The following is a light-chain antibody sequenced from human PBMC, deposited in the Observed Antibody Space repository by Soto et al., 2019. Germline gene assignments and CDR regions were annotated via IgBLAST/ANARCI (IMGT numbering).Light chain of an antibody. CDR2: DAS. J-gene: IGKJ5*01. V-gene: IGKV3D-11*01. CDR1: QGVSSY. Sequence: EIVLTQSPATLSLSPGERATLSCRASQGVSSYLAWYQQKPGQAPRLLIYDASNRATGIPARFSGSGPGTDFTLTISSLEPEDFAVYYCQQRRSWPPTITFGQGTRLEIK. CDR3: QQRRSWPPTIT.